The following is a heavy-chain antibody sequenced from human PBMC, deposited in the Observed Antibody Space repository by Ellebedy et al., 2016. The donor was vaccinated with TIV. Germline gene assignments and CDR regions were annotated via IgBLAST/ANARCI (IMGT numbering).Heavy chain of an antibody. CDR3: ARDPRGLRQFDS. Sequence: MPSETLSLTCTVSGGSISPNYWNWIRQLAGKGLEWIGRIYTSGNTNYNPPLKSRVSMSLDKSKDQLSLRMTSVTAADTAVYLCARDPRGLRQFDSWGQGTRVTVSS. J-gene: IGHJ4*02. V-gene: IGHV4-4*07. CDR1: GGSISPNY. CDR2: IYTSGNT. D-gene: IGHD4-17*01.